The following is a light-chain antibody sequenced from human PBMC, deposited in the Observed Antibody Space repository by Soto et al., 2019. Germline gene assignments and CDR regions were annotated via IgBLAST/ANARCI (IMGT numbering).Light chain of an antibody. CDR3: QQRSNWPGT. CDR2: DGS. CDR1: QSVSGF. V-gene: IGKV3-11*01. J-gene: IGKJ3*01. Sequence: EIVLTQSPATLSLSPGERATLSCRASQSVSGFLAWYQQKPGQAPRLLIYDGSNRATGIPARFSGSGSGTAFTLTISSLEPEDFAVYHCQQRSNWPGTFGPGTKVDIK.